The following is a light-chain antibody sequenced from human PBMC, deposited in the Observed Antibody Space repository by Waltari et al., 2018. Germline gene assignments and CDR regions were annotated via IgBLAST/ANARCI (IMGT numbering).Light chain of an antibody. CDR3: QVWDTTRGF. CDR1: KLGDKY. Sequence: SYDLTQPPSVSVSLGQTATITCSGDKLGDKYHFWYQQKPGQSPVLVLYQDAKRPSGIPARFSGSNSGNTATLTIRMTQPMDEADYYCQVWDTTRGFYGSGTKVTVL. CDR2: QDA. V-gene: IGLV3-1*01. J-gene: IGLJ1*01.